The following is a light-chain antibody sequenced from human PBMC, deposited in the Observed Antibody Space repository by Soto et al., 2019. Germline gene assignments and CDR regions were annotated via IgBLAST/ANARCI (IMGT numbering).Light chain of an antibody. CDR2: ETN. V-gene: IGLV1-51*02. Sequence: QSVLTQPPSVSVASGQKVTISCSGSSSNIGKNYVSWYQQLPGTAPKVVIYETNKRPSGIPDRFSGSKSGTSATLGITGIQTGDEADYYCATWDTSLTALLFGGGTKVTVL. CDR1: SSNIGKNY. J-gene: IGLJ2*01. CDR3: ATWDTSLTALL.